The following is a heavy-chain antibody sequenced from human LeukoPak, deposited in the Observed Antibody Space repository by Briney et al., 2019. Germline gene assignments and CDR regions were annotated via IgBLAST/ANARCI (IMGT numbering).Heavy chain of an antibody. D-gene: IGHD3-3*01. J-gene: IGHJ4*02. Sequence: ASVKVSCKASGYTFTSYHMHWVRQAPGQGLEWMGIINPSGGTTNYAQKFRGRVTMTRDTSISTAYMELSRLRSDDTAVYYCARAPSLYDFWSGYPYWGQGTLVTVSS. CDR3: ARAPSLYDFWSGYPY. V-gene: IGHV1-46*01. CDR2: INPSGGTT. CDR1: GYTFTSYH.